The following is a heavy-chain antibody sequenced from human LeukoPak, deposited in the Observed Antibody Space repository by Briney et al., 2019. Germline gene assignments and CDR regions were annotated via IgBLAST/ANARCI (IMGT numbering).Heavy chain of an antibody. CDR2: ISGSGGST. V-gene: IGHV3-23*01. J-gene: IGHJ4*02. CDR1: GFTFSSYA. Sequence: GGSLRLXCAASGFTFSSYAMSWVRQAPGKGLEWVSAISGSGGSTYYADSVKGRFTISRDNSKNTLYLQMNSLRAEDTAVYYCAKALPQNRILTVSGWGQGTLVTVSS. CDR3: AKALPQNRILTVSG. D-gene: IGHD4-17*01.